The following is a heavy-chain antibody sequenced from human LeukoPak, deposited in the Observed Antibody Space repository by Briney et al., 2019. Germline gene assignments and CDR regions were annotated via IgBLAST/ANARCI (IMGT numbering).Heavy chain of an antibody. CDR1: GFTFSSYE. D-gene: IGHD2-2*01. CDR2: ISSSGSTI. Sequence: GGSLRLSCAASGFTFSSYEMNWVRQAQGKGLEWVSYISSSGSTIYYADSVKGRFTISRDNAKNSLYLQMNSLRAEDTAVYYCARRCSSTSCYAYYYYYGMDVWGQGTTVTVSS. CDR3: ARRCSSTSCYAYYYYYGMDV. V-gene: IGHV3-48*03. J-gene: IGHJ6*02.